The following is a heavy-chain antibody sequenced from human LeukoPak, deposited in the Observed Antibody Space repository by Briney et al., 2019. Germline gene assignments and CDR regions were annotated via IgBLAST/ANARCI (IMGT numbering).Heavy chain of an antibody. CDR3: GRSRGAGPGAHFDV. V-gene: IGHV3-11*03. D-gene: IGHD6-19*01. CDR2: ISASGSYT. Sequence: PGGSLSLSCAASGFSFSDEYMSWIRQAPGQGPEWISYISASGSYTNYADSVKGRFTISRDNAKNSLHLQMNSLRAEDTAVYYCGRSRGAGPGAHFDVWGQGILVTVSS. CDR1: GFSFSDEY. J-gene: IGHJ4*02.